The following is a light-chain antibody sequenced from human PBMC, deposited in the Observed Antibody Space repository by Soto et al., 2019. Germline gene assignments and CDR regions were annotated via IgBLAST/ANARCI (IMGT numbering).Light chain of an antibody. Sequence: DVVMTQTPLSLSVAPGQPASISCKSSQSLLHITGETFLFWYLQKPGQSPQLLIYEVSTRFSGVPDRFSGSGSGTDFKLEISRVETDDVGMYYCMPSKHLPPTFGQGTRLGIE. CDR1: QSLLHITGETF. CDR2: EVS. V-gene: IGKV2-29*03. CDR3: MPSKHLPPT. J-gene: IGKJ5*01.